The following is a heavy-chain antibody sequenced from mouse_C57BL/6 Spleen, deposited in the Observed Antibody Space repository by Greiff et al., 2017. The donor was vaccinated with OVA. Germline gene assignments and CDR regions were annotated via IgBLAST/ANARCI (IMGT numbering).Heavy chain of an antibody. D-gene: IGHD1-1*01. CDR1: GFTFSSYA. Sequence: EVHLVESGGGLVKPGGSLKLSCAASGFTFSSYAMSWVRQTPEKRLEWVATISDGGSYTYYPDNVKGRFTISRDNAKNNLYLQMSHLKSEDTAMYYCARDRGYYDGSSNWYFDVWGTGTTVTVSS. J-gene: IGHJ1*03. CDR2: ISDGGSYT. V-gene: IGHV5-4*01. CDR3: ARDRGYYDGSSNWYFDV.